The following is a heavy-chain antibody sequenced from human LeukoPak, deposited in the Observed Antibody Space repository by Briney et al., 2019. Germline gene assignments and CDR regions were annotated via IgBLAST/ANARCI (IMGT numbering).Heavy chain of an antibody. CDR1: GFTFSSYS. CDR3: VRVEIGTYHGMDV. D-gene: IGHD2-2*01. J-gene: IGHJ6*02. V-gene: IGHV3-21*01. CDR2: ISSGSTYM. Sequence: GGSLRLSCAASGFTFSSYSMNWVRQAPGKGLEWVSSISSGSTYMYYADSVKGRFTISRDNAKNTLYLQMNSLRVEDTAVYYCVRVEIGTYHGMDVWGQGTTVTVSS.